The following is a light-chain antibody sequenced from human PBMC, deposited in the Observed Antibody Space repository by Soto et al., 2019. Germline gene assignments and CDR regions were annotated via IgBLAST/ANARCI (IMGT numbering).Light chain of an antibody. CDR1: QSVSSSY. V-gene: IGKV3-20*01. J-gene: IGKJ5*01. Sequence: EIVLTQSPGTLSLSPAERATLSCRASQSVSSSYLAWYQQKPGQAPRLLIYGASSRATGIPDRFSGSGSGTDFTLTISRLEPEDFAVYYCQQYGSSPSITFGQGTLLEI. CDR3: QQYGSSPSIT. CDR2: GAS.